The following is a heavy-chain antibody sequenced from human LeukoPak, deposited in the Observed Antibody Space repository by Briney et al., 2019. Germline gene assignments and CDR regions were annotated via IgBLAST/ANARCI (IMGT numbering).Heavy chain of an antibody. CDR2: IKSKTDGGTT. J-gene: IGHJ5*02. V-gene: IGHV3-15*01. Sequence: GGSLRLSCAASGFTFSNAWMSWVRQAPGKGLEWVGRIKSKTDGGTTDYAAPVKGRFTISRDDSKNTLYLQMNSLRAEDTAVYYCARCLRQHGVRGVIQGKPCLDDPWGQGTLVTVSS. CDR1: GFTFSNAW. CDR3: ARCLRQHGVRGVIQGKPCLDDP. D-gene: IGHD3-10*02.